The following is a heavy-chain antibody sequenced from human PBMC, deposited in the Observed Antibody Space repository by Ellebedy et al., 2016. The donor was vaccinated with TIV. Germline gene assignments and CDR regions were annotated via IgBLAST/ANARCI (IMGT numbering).Heavy chain of an antibody. D-gene: IGHD3-10*01. V-gene: IGHV1-2*02. CDR3: AGGDSNWFDP. CDR1: GYTFTGYY. CDR2: INPNSGDT. J-gene: IGHJ5*02. Sequence: ASVKVSCKASGYTFTGYYVHWVRQAPGQGLEWMGWINPNSGDTNYAQQFQGRVTMTRDTSISTAHMELRRLRSDDTAVYYCAGGDSNWFDPWGQGTLVTVSS.